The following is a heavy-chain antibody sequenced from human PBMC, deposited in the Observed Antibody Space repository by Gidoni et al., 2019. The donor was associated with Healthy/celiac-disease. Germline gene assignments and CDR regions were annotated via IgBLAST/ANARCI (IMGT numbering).Heavy chain of an antibody. CDR2: INPNSGGT. CDR1: GYTFPGYY. J-gene: IGHJ4*02. CDR3: ARGPPGAVAGPY. D-gene: IGHD6-19*01. V-gene: IGHV1-2*06. Sequence: QVQLVQSGAEVKKPGASVKVSCKASGYTFPGYYMHGVRPAPGQGLEWMGRINPNSGGTNYAQKFQGRVTMTRDTSISTAYMELSRLRSDDTAVYYCARGPPGAVAGPYWGQGTLVTVSS.